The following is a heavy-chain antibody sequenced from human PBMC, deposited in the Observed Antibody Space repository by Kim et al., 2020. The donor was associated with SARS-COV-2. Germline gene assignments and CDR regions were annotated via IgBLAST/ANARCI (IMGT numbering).Heavy chain of an antibody. CDR2: ISGSGGST. D-gene: IGHD2-2*01. J-gene: IGHJ4*02. CDR3: AKDAGRYCSSTSCESDGGSWYGLPVY. V-gene: IGHV3-23*01. Sequence: GGSLRLSCAASGFTFSSYAMSWVRQAPGKGLEWVSAISGSGGSTYYADSVKGRFTISRDNSKNTLYLQMNSLRAEDTAVYYCAKDAGRYCSSTSCESDGGSWYGLPVYWGQGALVTVSS. CDR1: GFTFSSYA.